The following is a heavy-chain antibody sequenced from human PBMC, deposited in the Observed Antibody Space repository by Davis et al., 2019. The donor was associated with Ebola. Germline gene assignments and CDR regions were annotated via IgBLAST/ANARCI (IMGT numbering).Heavy chain of an antibody. J-gene: IGHJ4*02. V-gene: IGHV4-59*12. CDR3: ARGGYSYGSIDY. Sequence: SETLSLTCTVSGGSISSYYWSWIRQPPGKGLEWIGYIYHSGSTYYNPSLKSRVTISVARSKNQFSLKLSSVTAADTAVYYCARGGYSYGSIDYWGQGTLVTVSS. CDR2: IYHSGST. CDR1: GGSISSYY. D-gene: IGHD5-18*01.